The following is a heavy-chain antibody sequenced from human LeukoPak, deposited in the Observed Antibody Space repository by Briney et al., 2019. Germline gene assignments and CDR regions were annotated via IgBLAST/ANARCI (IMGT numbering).Heavy chain of an antibody. J-gene: IGHJ6*03. CDR2: IIPIFGTA. Sequence: ASVKVPCKASGGTFSSYAISWVRQAPGQGLEWMGGIIPIFGTANYAQKFQGRVTITTDESTSTAYMELSSLRSEDTAVYYCARDHRGAVASYYYYYYMDVWGKGTTVTVSS. D-gene: IGHD6-19*01. V-gene: IGHV1-69*05. CDR1: GGTFSSYA. CDR3: ARDHRGAVASYYYYYYMDV.